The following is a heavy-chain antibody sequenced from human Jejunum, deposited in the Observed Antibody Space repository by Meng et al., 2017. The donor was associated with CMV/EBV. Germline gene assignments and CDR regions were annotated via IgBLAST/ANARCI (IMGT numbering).Heavy chain of an antibody. CDR1: GFSLTTTGMR. CDR2: IDWDDEK. D-gene: IGHD3-16*02. J-gene: IGHJ4*02. Sequence: FSGFSLTTTGMRVSWIRQSPGKALGWLARIDWDDEKFYRTSLKTRLTISTDTSKNQVVLTMTNMDPVDTATYYCVGNRGRSDLNYWGQGTLVTVSS. V-gene: IGHV2-70D*14. CDR3: VGNRGRSDLNY.